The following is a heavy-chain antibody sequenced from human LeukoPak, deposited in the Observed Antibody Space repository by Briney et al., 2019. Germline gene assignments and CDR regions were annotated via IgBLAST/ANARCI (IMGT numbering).Heavy chain of an antibody. CDR1: GSTFSSYA. D-gene: IGHD3-10*01. CDR3: AKVRSRGVIITGFDY. J-gene: IGHJ4*02. Sequence: GGSLRLSCAASGSTFSSYAMSWVRQAPGKGLEWVSAISGSGGSTYYADSVKGRFTISRDNSKNTLYLQMNSLRAEDTAVYYCAKVRSRGVIITGFDYWGQGTLVTVSS. CDR2: ISGSGGST. V-gene: IGHV3-23*01.